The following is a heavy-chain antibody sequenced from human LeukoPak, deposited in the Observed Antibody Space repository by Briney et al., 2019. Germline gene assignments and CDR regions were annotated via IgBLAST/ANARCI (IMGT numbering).Heavy chain of an antibody. J-gene: IGHJ5*02. CDR2: IYWDDDK. CDR1: GFSLSTSGVG. V-gene: IGHV2-5*02. D-gene: IGHD3-9*01. CDR3: AHRPPGPLRPLVINNWFDP. Sequence: SGPTLVKPTQTLTLTCTFSGFSLSTSGVGVGWIRQPPGKALEWLALIYWDDDKRYSPSLKSRLTITKDTSKNQVVLTMTNMDPVDTATYYCAHRPPGPLRPLVINNWFDPWGQGTLVTVSS.